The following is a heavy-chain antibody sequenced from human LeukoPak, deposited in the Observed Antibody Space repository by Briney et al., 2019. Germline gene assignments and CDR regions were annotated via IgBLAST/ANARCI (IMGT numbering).Heavy chain of an antibody. Sequence: SVKVSCKASGGTFSSYAISWVRQAPGQGLEWMGGIIPIFGTANYAQKFQGRVTITTDESTSTAYMELSSLRSEDTAVYYCATNYDFWSGYFNFGFDPWGQGTLVTVSS. D-gene: IGHD3-3*01. CDR3: ATNYDFWSGYFNFGFDP. CDR1: GGTFSSYA. V-gene: IGHV1-69*05. J-gene: IGHJ5*02. CDR2: IIPIFGTA.